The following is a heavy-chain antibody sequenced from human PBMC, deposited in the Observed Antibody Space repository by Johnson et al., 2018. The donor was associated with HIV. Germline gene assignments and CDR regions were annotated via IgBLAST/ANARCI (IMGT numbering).Heavy chain of an antibody. CDR3: AREGSGSWGRKRGPVKADAFDI. CDR1: GFTFDDYA. CDR2: ISWNSGSI. Sequence: QLVESGGGLVQPGRSLRLSCAASGFTFDDYAMHWVRQAPGKGLEWVSGISWNSGSIGYADSVRGRFTISRDKSKNTLCLQMNSLRAEDTALYYCAREGSGSWGRKRGPVKADAFDIWGQGTMVTVSS. D-gene: IGHD1-26*01. J-gene: IGHJ3*02. V-gene: IGHV3-9*01.